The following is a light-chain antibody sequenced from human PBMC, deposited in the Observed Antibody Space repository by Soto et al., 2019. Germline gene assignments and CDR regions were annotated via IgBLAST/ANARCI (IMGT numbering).Light chain of an antibody. J-gene: IGKJ1*01. CDR2: GAS. CDR1: QSISGSY. Sequence: EIVLTQSPGTMSLSPGERATLSCRASQSISGSYLAWYQQKPGQAPRLLFYGASSRATGFPDRFSGSGSGTDFTLTISCLEPEDFAVYYCQQYGSSPRTFGQGTKVEI. CDR3: QQYGSSPRT. V-gene: IGKV3-20*01.